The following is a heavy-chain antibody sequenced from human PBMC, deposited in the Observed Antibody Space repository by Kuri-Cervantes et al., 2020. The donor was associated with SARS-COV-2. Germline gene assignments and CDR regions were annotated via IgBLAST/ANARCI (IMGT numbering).Heavy chain of an antibody. CDR2: IKQDGSEK. CDR3: ARDEGSYYYYMDV. CDR1: GFTFDDYA. V-gene: IGHV3-7*01. Sequence: GGSLRLSCAASGFTFDDYAMHWVRQAPGKGLEWVANIKQDGSEKYYVDSVKGRFTISRDNAKNSLYLQMNSLRAEDTAVYYCARDEGSYYYYMDVWGKGTTVTVSS. J-gene: IGHJ6*03. D-gene: IGHD3-10*01.